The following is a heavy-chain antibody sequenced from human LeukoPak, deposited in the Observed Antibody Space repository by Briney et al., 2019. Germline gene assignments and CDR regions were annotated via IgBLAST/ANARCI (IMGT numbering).Heavy chain of an antibody. V-gene: IGHV1-2*02. J-gene: IGHJ5*02. D-gene: IGHD1-26*01. Sequence: ASVKVSCKASGGTFSSYAISWVRQAPGQGLEWMGWINPNSGGTNYAQKFQGRVTMTRDTSISTAYMELSRLRSDDTAVYYCARVLLGYSGTPVGWFDPWGQGTLVTVSS. CDR2: INPNSGGT. CDR3: ARVLLGYSGTPVGWFDP. CDR1: GGTFSSYA.